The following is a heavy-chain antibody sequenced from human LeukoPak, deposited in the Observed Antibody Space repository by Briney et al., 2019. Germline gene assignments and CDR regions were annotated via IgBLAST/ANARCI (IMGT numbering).Heavy chain of an antibody. CDR2: ISWNSGSI. Sequence: GGSLRLSCTASGFTFSNYWMMWVRQAPGKGLEWVSGISWNSGSIGYADSVKGRFTISRDNAKNSLYLQMNSLRAEDMALYYCAKDRLRYFDSAGGWFDPWGQGTLVTVSS. CDR3: AKDRLRYFDSAGGWFDP. J-gene: IGHJ5*02. D-gene: IGHD3-9*01. V-gene: IGHV3-9*03. CDR1: GFTFSNYW.